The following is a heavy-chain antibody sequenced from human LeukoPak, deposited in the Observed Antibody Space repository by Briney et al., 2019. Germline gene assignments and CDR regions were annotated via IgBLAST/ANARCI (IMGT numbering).Heavy chain of an antibody. J-gene: IGHJ3*02. Sequence: GGSLRLSCAASGFTFSSYWMHWVHQAPGKGLVWVSRINSDGSSTSYADSVKGRFTISRDNAKNTLYLQMNSLRAEDTAVYYCAREWFPGAFDIWGQGTMVTVSS. D-gene: IGHD3-10*01. CDR3: AREWFPGAFDI. CDR1: GFTFSSYW. V-gene: IGHV3-74*01. CDR2: INSDGSST.